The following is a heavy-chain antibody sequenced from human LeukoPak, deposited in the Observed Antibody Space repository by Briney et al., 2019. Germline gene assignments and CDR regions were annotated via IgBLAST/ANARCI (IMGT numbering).Heavy chain of an antibody. D-gene: IGHD3-22*01. V-gene: IGHV3-74*01. Sequence: GSLRLSCAASGFTFSSYWMHWVRQAAGKGLVWVSRINNDGRSTTHADSVKGRFTISRDNAKNTLYLQMNSLRAEDTAVYYCVSGAYYSDKGGYLHHWGQGTLVTVSS. J-gene: IGHJ5*02. CDR2: INNDGRST. CDR3: VSGAYYSDKGGYLHH. CDR1: GFTFSSYW.